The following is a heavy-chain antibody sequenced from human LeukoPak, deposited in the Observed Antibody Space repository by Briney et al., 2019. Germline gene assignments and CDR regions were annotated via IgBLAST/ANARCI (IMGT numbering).Heavy chain of an antibody. J-gene: IGHJ3*02. D-gene: IGHD5-18*01. Sequence: GGSVKVSCKASGYTFTSYGISWVRQAPGQGLEWMGWISAYNGNTNYAQKLQGRVTMTTDTSTSTAYMELRSLRSEDTAVYYCARGTLIQLWHTERAFDIWGQGTMVTVSS. CDR3: ARGTLIQLWHTERAFDI. V-gene: IGHV1-18*01. CDR1: GYTFTSYG. CDR2: ISAYNGNT.